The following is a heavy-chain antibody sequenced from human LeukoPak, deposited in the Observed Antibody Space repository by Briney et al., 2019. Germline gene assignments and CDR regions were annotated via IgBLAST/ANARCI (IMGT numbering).Heavy chain of an antibody. CDR2: IVVGSGNT. V-gene: IGHV1-58*01. J-gene: IGHJ3*01. CDR1: GFTFTSSA. Sequence: SVKVSCKASGFTFTSSAVQWVRQARGQRLEWIGWIVVGSGNTNYAQKFQERVTITRDMSTSLVYMELSSLRSEDTAVYYCAADAAYYYDSRDAFDVWGQGTMVTVSS. D-gene: IGHD3-22*01. CDR3: AADAAYYYDSRDAFDV.